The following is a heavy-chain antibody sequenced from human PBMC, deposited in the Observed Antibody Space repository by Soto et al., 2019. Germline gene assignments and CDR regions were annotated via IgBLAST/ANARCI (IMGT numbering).Heavy chain of an antibody. CDR1: GFTFDDYA. V-gene: IGHV3-9*01. CDR2: ISWNSGTI. D-gene: IGHD4-17*01. Sequence: EVQLVESGGGLVQPGRSLRLSCAASGFTFDDYAMHWVRKAPGKGLEWVSAISWNSGTIGYADSVKGRFTIYRDNAKKSLYLQMNGLRAEDTALYYCAKDDAAPGDDGRAPLDDWGQGTLVIVSS. J-gene: IGHJ4*02. CDR3: AKDDAAPGDDGRAPLDD.